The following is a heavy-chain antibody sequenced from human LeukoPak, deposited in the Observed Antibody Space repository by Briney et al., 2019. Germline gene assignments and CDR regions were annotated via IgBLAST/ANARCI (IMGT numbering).Heavy chain of an antibody. V-gene: IGHV4-59*01. D-gene: IGHD3-22*01. J-gene: IGHJ6*02. CDR2: IYYSGST. CDR1: GGSFSGYY. Sequence: SETLSLTCAVYGGSFSGYYWSWIRQPPGKGLEWIGYIYYSGSTNYNPSLKSRVTISVDTSKNQFSLKLSSVTAADTAVYYCARTRYDSSGYYYYYYGMDVWGQGTTVTVSS. CDR3: ARTRYDSSGYYYYYYGMDV.